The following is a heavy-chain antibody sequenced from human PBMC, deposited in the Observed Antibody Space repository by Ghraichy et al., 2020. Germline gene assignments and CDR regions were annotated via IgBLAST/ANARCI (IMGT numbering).Heavy chain of an antibody. D-gene: IGHD4-17*01. Sequence: GGSLRLSCAASGFTFSSYALSWVHQAPGKGLEWVSAISGSGGSTYHADSVKGRFTISRDNSKNTLYLQMNSLRAEDTAVYYCAKDKVNNSPLQYGYYFDYWGQVTLVTVSS. CDR2: ISGSGGST. V-gene: IGHV3-23*01. CDR1: GFTFSSYA. J-gene: IGHJ4*02. CDR3: AKDKVNNSPLQYGYYFDY.